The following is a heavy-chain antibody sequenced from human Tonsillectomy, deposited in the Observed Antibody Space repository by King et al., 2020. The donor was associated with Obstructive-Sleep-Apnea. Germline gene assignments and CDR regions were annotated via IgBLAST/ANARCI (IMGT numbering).Heavy chain of an antibody. D-gene: IGHD6-19*01. CDR3: AKDEGIAVAGVYYYYGMDV. Sequence: VQLVESGGGLVQPGGSLRLSCAVSGFTFSSYAMTWVRQAPGKGLEWVSAVSGSGGGTYYTDSVKGRFTISRDNSKNTLYLQMSSLRAEDTAVYYCAKDEGIAVAGVYYYYGMDVWGQGTTVTVSS. CDR2: VSGSGGGT. V-gene: IGHV3-23*04. CDR1: GFTFSSYA. J-gene: IGHJ6*02.